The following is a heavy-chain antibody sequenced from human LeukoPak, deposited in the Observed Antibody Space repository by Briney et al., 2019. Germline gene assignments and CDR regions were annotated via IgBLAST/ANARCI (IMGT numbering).Heavy chain of an antibody. CDR1: GYTFTSYG. Sequence: GASVKASCKASGYTFTSYGISWVRQAPGQGLEWMGGIIPIFGTANYAQKFQGRVTITADESTSTAYMELSSLRSEDTAVYYCARFLRGYSYGLFDYWGQGTLVTVSS. J-gene: IGHJ4*02. CDR3: ARFLRGYSYGLFDY. V-gene: IGHV1-69*13. D-gene: IGHD5-18*01. CDR2: IIPIFGTA.